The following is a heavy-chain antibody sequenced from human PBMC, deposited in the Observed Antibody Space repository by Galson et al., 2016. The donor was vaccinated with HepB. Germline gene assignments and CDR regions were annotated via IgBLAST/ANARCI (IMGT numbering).Heavy chain of an antibody. V-gene: IGHV3-11*01. CDR3: ARVGSLAAAGWVDY. Sequence: SLRLSCAASGFTFSDYYMSWIRQSPGKGLEWLSYISSSGDTPYYADSVRGRFTISRDNAKNSLFLQMSSLRVEDTAVYYCARVGSLAAAGWVDYWGQGTLVIVSS. J-gene: IGHJ4*02. CDR1: GFTFSDYY. D-gene: IGHD6-13*01. CDR2: ISSSGDTP.